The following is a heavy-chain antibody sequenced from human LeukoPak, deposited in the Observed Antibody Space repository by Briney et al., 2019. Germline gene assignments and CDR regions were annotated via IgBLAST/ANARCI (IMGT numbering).Heavy chain of an antibody. Sequence: TGGSLRLSCAASGFTFSSYDMTWVRQAPGKGLEWVATISGSGGSTYYADSVKGRFTISRDNSKNTLFLQMNSLRAEDTAVYYCAKDLAMKNKAMVMGGQGTLVTVSS. V-gene: IGHV3-23*01. J-gene: IGHJ4*02. D-gene: IGHD5-18*01. CDR1: GFTFSSYD. CDR3: AKDLAMKNKAMVM. CDR2: ISGSGGST.